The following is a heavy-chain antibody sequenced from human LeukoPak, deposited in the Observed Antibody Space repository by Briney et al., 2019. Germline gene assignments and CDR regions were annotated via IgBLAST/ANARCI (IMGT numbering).Heavy chain of an antibody. Sequence: GGSLRLSSAASGFTFSSYSMNWVRQAPGKGLEWVSSISSSSSYIYYADSVKGRFTISRDNAKNSLYLQMNSLRAEDTAVYYCARGPYSSSWYHYYYMDVWGKGTTVTVSS. D-gene: IGHD6-13*01. V-gene: IGHV3-21*01. J-gene: IGHJ6*03. CDR1: GFTFSSYS. CDR2: ISSSSSYI. CDR3: ARGPYSSSWYHYYYMDV.